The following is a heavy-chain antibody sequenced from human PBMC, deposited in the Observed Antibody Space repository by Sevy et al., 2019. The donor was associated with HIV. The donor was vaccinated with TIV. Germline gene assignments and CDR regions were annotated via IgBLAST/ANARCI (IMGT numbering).Heavy chain of an antibody. J-gene: IGHJ4*02. CDR2: ISYDGSNK. D-gene: IGHD2-2*01. CDR3: ANGHRYCSSTSCYLNDYYDY. V-gene: IGHV3-30*18. Sequence: GGSLRLSCTASGFTFCSYGMHWVRQAPGKGLEWVAVISYDGSNKYYADSVKGRFTISRDNSKNTLYLQMNSLRAEDTAVYYCANGHRYCSSTSCYLNDYYDYWGQGTLVTVSS. CDR1: GFTFCSYG.